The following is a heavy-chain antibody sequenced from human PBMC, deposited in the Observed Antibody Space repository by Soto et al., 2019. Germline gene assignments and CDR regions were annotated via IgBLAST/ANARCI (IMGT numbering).Heavy chain of an antibody. V-gene: IGHV4-39*01. J-gene: IGHJ3*02. CDR3: ASQPKDAFDT. Sequence: QLQLQESGPGLVKPSETLSLTCTVSGGSISSSSYYWGWIRQPPGKGLEWIGSIYYSGNTYYNPSPKCRFTISGDTSKNQLSLKLSSVRASDTAVYYTASQPKDAFDTWGKGTMVTVS. CDR2: IYYSGNT. CDR1: GGSISSSSYY.